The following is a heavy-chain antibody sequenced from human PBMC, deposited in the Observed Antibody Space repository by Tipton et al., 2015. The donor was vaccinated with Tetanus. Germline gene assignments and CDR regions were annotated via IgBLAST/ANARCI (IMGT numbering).Heavy chain of an antibody. CDR3: ARGGMALRDMWFGDLLDY. D-gene: IGHD3-10*01. CDR2: INPSSNFT. J-gene: IGHJ4*02. CDR1: GYILTDYH. Sequence: VQLVQSGAEEKKPGASIQVSCKASGYILTDYHIHWERQDPGLELEWMGIINPSSNFTTNAQKFQGRVTMTRDPSTSTVFMELSNVTSGDPAVYYCARGGMALRDMWFGDLLDYWGRGTLFTVSS. V-gene: IGHV1-46*01.